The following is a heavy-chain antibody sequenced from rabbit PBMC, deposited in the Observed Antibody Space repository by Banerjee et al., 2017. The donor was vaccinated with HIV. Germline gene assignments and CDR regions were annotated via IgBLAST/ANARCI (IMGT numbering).Heavy chain of an antibody. V-gene: IGHV1S40*01. Sequence: QSLEESGGDLVKPGASLTLTCTASGFSVSSSYYMCWVRQAPGKGLEWVACIYGGSLGDAYYASWAKGRFTISKTSSTTVTLQMTSLTAADTASYFCARDLAGVIGWNFNLWGQGTLVTVS. J-gene: IGHJ4*01. CDR2: IYGGSLGDA. CDR3: ARDLAGVIGWNFNL. CDR1: GFSVSSSYY. D-gene: IGHD4-1*01.